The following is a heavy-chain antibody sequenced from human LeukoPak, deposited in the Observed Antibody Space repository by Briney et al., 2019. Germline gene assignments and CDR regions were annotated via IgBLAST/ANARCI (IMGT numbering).Heavy chain of an antibody. CDR3: AVVHTARGFDY. V-gene: IGHV3-21*01. Sequence: GGSLRLSCAASGFTFSSYSMNWVRQAPGKGLEWVSSISSSSYIFYADSIKGRFTISRDSAKNSLYLQMNSLRAEDTAVYYCAVVHTARGFDYWGQGTLVTVSS. CDR1: GFTFSSYS. J-gene: IGHJ4*02. D-gene: IGHD1-1*01. CDR2: ISSSSYI.